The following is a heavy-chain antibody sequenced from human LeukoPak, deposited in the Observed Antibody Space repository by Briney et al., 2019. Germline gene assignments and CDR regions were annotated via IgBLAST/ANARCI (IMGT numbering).Heavy chain of an antibody. V-gene: IGHV1-24*01. J-gene: IGHJ4*02. CDR2: FDPEDGET. CDR3: ACRRPWGY. Sequence: ASVKVSCKASGYTFTSYGISWVRQAPGQGLEWMGGFDPEDGETIYAQKFQGRVTMTEDTSTDTAYMELSSLRSEDTAVYYCACRRPWGYWGQGTLVTVSS. CDR1: GYTFTSYG. D-gene: IGHD7-27*01.